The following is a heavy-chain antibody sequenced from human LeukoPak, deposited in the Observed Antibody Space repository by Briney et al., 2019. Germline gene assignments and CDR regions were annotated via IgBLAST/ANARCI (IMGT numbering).Heavy chain of an antibody. Sequence: SETLSLTCTVSGDSITSYYWSWIRQHPGKGLEWIGFIYYSGSTYHNPSLKSRVSISVDTSKTQFSLKLSSVTAADTAVYYCARARDIVVSSNIYYFDYWGQGTLVTVSS. D-gene: IGHD2-2*01. V-gene: IGHV4-59*06. CDR3: ARARDIVVSSNIYYFDY. CDR2: IYYSGST. CDR1: GDSITSYY. J-gene: IGHJ4*02.